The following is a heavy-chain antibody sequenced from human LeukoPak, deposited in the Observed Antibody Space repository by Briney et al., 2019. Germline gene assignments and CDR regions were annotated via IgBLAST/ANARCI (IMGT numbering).Heavy chain of an antibody. Sequence: HSGGSLRLSCAASGFTFSSYAMSWVRQAPGKGLEWVSVISGSGGSTYYADSVKGRFTISRDNSKNTLYLQMNSLRAEDTAVYYCAKVSLDLIAAAGTLFDYWGQGTLVTVSS. V-gene: IGHV3-23*01. J-gene: IGHJ4*02. CDR1: GFTFSSYA. CDR2: ISGSGGST. CDR3: AKVSLDLIAAAGTLFDY. D-gene: IGHD6-13*01.